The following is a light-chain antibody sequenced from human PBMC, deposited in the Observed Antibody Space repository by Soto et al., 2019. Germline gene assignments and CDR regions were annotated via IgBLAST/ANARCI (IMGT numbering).Light chain of an antibody. V-gene: IGKV1-5*03. Sequence: DIQMTQSPSSLSASVGDRVTMTCRASQGIRNDLGWYQQKPGKAPKLLIYKASTLKSGVPSRFSGSGSGTEFTLTISSLQPDDFATYYCQHYNSYSEAFGQGTKVDIK. J-gene: IGKJ1*01. CDR3: QHYNSYSEA. CDR1: QGIRND. CDR2: KAS.